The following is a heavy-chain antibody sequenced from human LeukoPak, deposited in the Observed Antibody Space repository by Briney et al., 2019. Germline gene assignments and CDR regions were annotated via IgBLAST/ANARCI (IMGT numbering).Heavy chain of an antibody. J-gene: IGHJ4*02. CDR1: GGSVSSGSYY. Sequence: SETLSLTCTVSGGSVSSGSYYWSWIRQPPGKGLECIGYIHYSGSTNYNPSLKSRVTVSVDTSKNQFSLKLSSVTAADTAVYYCARDGTYYDFWSVLDYWGQGTLVTVSS. CDR2: IHYSGST. V-gene: IGHV4-61*01. D-gene: IGHD3-3*01. CDR3: ARDGTYYDFWSVLDY.